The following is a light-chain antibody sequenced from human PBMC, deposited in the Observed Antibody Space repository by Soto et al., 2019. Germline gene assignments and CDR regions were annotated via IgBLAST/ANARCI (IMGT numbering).Light chain of an antibody. CDR1: SSDIGGYDY. V-gene: IGLV2-14*01. Sequence: QSALTQPASVSGSPGQSITLSCTGTSSDIGGYDYVSWYQRHPGKAPKLIIYDVNNRPSGVSNRFSGSKSGNTASLTISGLQAEAAADYYCTSYASGSSHVVFGGGTKLTVL. CDR2: DVN. CDR3: TSYASGSSHVV. J-gene: IGLJ2*01.